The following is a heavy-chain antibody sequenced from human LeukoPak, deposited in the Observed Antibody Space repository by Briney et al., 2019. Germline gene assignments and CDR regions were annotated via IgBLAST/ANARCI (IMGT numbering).Heavy chain of an antibody. CDR2: INWNGGST. Sequence: PGGSLRLSCAASGFTFDDYGMSWVRQAPGKGLEWVSGINWNGGSTGCADSVKGRFTISRDNAKNSLYLQMNSLRAEDTAVYYCARDGAAGPLFDYWGQGTLVTVSS. CDR1: GFTFDDYG. V-gene: IGHV3-20*04. J-gene: IGHJ4*02. D-gene: IGHD6-19*01. CDR3: ARDGAAGPLFDY.